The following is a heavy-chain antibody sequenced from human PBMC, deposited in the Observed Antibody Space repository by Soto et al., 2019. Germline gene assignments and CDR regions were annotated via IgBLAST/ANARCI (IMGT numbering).Heavy chain of an antibody. CDR2: IYPSGTT. D-gene: IGHD3-10*01. V-gene: IGHV4-4*07. J-gene: IGHJ6*02. CDR3: ARDDFGSAGMDV. Sequence: PSETLSLTCTVSGDSFSNYYWSWIRQPAGMGLEWIGRIYPSGTTNYNPSLKSRLTMSRDMSKNQFSLTLRSVTAADTAVYFCARDDFGSAGMDVWGQGTTVTVSS. CDR1: GDSFSNYY.